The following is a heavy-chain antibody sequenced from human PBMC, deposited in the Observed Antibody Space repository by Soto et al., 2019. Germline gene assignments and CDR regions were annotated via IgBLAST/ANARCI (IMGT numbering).Heavy chain of an antibody. CDR2: INGDGSET. J-gene: IGHJ5*02. D-gene: IGHD3-16*01. CDR3: TRDLAHLRYLGQTNWFDP. V-gene: IGHV3-7*01. CDR1: GFIFSSYW. Sequence: EVQVVESGGDLVQPGGSLRVSCAASGFIFSSYWMSWVRQAPGKGLEWVACINGDGSETYYVDSLRGRFTISRDNAKNSLYLQMNSLRIEDTGLYCCTRDLAHLRYLGQTNWFDPWGQGTLVTVSS.